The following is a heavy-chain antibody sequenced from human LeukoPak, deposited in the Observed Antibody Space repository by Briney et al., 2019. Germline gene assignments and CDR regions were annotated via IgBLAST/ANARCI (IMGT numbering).Heavy chain of an antibody. D-gene: IGHD3-3*01. CDR1: GGTFTGYY. CDR3: ARDPQKVLRFLEWTHLDYYGMDV. CDR2: INPNSGGT. J-gene: IGHJ6*02. Sequence: ASVKVSCKASGGTFTGYYMHWVREAPGQGPGWMGRINPNSGGTNYAQKFQGRVTMTRDTSISTAYMELSRLRSDDTAVYYCARDPQKVLRFLEWTHLDYYGMDVWGQGTTVTVSS. V-gene: IGHV1-2*06.